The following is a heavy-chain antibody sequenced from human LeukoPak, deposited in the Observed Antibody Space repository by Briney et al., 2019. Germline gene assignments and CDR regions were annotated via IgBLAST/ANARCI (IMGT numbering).Heavy chain of an antibody. CDR3: ARTNDYAGWFDP. V-gene: IGHV1-69*13. CDR2: IIPIFGTA. Sequence: ASVKVSCKASGGTFSSYAISWVRQAPGQGLEWMGGIIPIFGTANYAQKFQGRVTITADESTSTAYMELSSLRSDDTAVYYCARTNDYAGWFDPWGQGTLVTVSS. J-gene: IGHJ5*02. D-gene: IGHD4-17*01. CDR1: GGTFSSYA.